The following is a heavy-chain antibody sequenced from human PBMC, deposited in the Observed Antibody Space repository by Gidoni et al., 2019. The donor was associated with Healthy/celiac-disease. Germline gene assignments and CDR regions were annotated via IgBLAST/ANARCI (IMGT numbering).Heavy chain of an antibody. CDR3: AKDGYSYGSFFDY. Sequence: EVQLLESGGGLVQPGGSLRLSCAASGFTFSSYAMIWVRQAQGKGLEWVSAISGSGGSTYYADSVKGRFTISRENSKNTLYLQMNSLRAEDTAVYYCAKDGYSYGSFFDYWGQGTLVTVSS. D-gene: IGHD5-18*01. J-gene: IGHJ4*02. V-gene: IGHV3-23*01. CDR2: ISGSGGST. CDR1: GFTFSSYA.